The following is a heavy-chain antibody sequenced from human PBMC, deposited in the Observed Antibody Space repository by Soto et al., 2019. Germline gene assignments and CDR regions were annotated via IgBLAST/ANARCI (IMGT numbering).Heavy chain of an antibody. V-gene: IGHV3-21*06. D-gene: IGHD3-22*01. CDR3: AREYYYESNGWLRPFDY. CDR1: GFTFSDYS. J-gene: IGHJ4*02. Sequence: EVQLVESGGGLVKPGGSLRLSCAASGFTFSDYSMNWVRQAPGKGLEWVSSSRRSSTLLYHADSVKGRFTISRDTAKNSLYLQMNSLRAEDTAVYYCAREYYYESNGWLRPFDYWGQGTLVTVSS. CDR2: SRRSSTLL.